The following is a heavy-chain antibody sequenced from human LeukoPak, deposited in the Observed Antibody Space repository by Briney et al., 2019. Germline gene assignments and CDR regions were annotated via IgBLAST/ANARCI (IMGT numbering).Heavy chain of an antibody. V-gene: IGHV3-48*03. CDR3: ARDEGSDGIDF. CDR1: GFTFSSYE. J-gene: IGHJ4*02. Sequence: PGGSLRLSCAASGFTFSSYEMNWVRQAPGKGLQWISYIRSGGTTIYYADSVKGRFTISRDDAENSLYLQMNSLRAEDTAVYYCARDEGSDGIDFWGQGTLVTVSS. D-gene: IGHD1-26*01. CDR2: IRSGGTTI.